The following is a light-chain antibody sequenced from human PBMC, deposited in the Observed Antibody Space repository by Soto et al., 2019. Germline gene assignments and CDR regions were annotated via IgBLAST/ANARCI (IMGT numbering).Light chain of an antibody. J-gene: IGKJ4*01. CDR1: QGIRNE. CDR3: LQDDDYPFT. V-gene: IGKV1-6*01. Sequence: AIQVTQSPSSLSASVGDRVTITCRASQGIRNELSWYQQKPGKAPKFLIFAASNLQSGVPSRFSGSGSGTDFTLTISSLQPEDFATYLCLQDDDYPFTFGGGTKVEIK. CDR2: AAS.